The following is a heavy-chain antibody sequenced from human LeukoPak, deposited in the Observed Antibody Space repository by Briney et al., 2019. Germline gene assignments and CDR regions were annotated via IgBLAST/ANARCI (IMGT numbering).Heavy chain of an antibody. CDR3: ARGGVTYNWNDVFGV. V-gene: IGHV1-2*02. D-gene: IGHD1-1*01. CDR1: GYTFTGYY. CDR2: INPDSGAT. Sequence: ASVTVSCKASGYTFTGYYIHWVRQAPGQGLEWMGWINPDSGATNYAQKFQGRVTMTRDTSISTAYVEVSRLRSDDTAVYYCARGGVTYNWNDVFGVWGQGTLVTVSS. J-gene: IGHJ4*02.